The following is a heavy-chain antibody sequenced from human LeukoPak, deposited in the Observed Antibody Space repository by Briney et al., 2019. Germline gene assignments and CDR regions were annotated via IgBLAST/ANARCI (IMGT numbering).Heavy chain of an antibody. D-gene: IGHD3-22*01. V-gene: IGHV1-18*01. J-gene: IGHJ4*02. CDR1: GYTFTSYG. CDR2: ISAYNGNT. CDR3: ARVSYYDSSGYYSIDY. Sequence: EASVKVSCKASGYTFTSYGISWVRQAPGQVLEWMGWISAYNGNTNYAQKLQGRVTMTTDTSTSTAYMELRSLRSDDTAVYYCARVSYYDSSGYYSIDYWGQGTLVTVSS.